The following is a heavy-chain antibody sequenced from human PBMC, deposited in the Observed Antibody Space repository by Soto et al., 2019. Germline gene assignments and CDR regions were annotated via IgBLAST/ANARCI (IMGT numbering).Heavy chain of an antibody. CDR1: GFTFDDYA. J-gene: IGHJ4*02. V-gene: IGHV3-9*01. CDR2: ISWNSNSI. Sequence: SVRLSCAASGFTFDDYAMHWVRQAPWKGLEWVSGISWNSNSIGYADSSVKGRFTISRDNAKNSLYLQMNSLRAEDSGIYYCAKHVDNWGVPYWLGSWGQGTQVTVSS. CDR3: AKHVDNWGVPYWLGS. D-gene: IGHD3-16*01.